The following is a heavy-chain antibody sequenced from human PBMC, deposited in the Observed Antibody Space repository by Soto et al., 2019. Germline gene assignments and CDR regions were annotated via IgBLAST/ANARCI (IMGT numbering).Heavy chain of an antibody. Sequence: QLQLQESGPGLVKPSETLSLTCTVSGGSISSSTYYWGWIRQPPGKGLEWIGRIYYSGSTYYNPSLKSRVTMSVDTSTNQFTLKLSSVTASDTAGYYCFRQEGERYYRAYFQHWGQVYLITVSS. D-gene: IGHD1-26*01. CDR2: IYYSGST. J-gene: IGHJ1*01. CDR3: FRQEGERYYRAYFQH. CDR1: GGSISSSTYY. V-gene: IGHV4-39*01.